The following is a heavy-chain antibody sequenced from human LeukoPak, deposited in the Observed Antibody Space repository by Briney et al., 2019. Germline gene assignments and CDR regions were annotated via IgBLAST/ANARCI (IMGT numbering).Heavy chain of an antibody. D-gene: IGHD5-12*01. CDR1: GFTFSSYA. CDR2: ISGSGGST. CDR3: AKNEYSGHDLNPLTSD. J-gene: IGHJ4*02. Sequence: PGGSLRLSCAASGFTFSSYAMSWVRQAPGKGLEWVSAISGSGGSTYYADSVKGRFTISRDNSKNTLYLQMNSLRAEDTAVYYCAKNEYSGHDLNPLTSDWGQGTLVTVSS. V-gene: IGHV3-23*01.